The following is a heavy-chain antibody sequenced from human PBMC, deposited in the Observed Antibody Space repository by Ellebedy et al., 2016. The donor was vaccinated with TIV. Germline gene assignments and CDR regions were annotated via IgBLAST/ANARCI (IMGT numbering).Heavy chain of an antibody. V-gene: IGHV1-18*01. CDR2: ISAYNGNT. Sequence: ASVKVSXXASGYTFTSYGISWVRQAPGQGLEWMGWISAYNGNTNYAQKLQGRVTMTRNTSISTAYMELSSLRSEDTAVYYCARGRDSSGWYADDYWGQGTLVTVSS. J-gene: IGHJ4*02. D-gene: IGHD6-19*01. CDR3: ARGRDSSGWYADDY. CDR1: GYTFTSYG.